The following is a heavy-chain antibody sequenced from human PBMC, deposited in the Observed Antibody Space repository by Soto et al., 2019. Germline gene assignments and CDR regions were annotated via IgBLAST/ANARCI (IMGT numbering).Heavy chain of an antibody. D-gene: IGHD6-19*01. J-gene: IGHJ4*02. CDR1: GFTFSSYA. Sequence: QVQLVESGGGVVQPGRSLRLSCAASGFTFSSYAMHWVRQAPGKGLEWVAVISYDGSNKYYADSVKGRFTISRDNSKNTLYLQMNSLSAEDTAVYYCARGSSGWYPIDYWGQGTLVTVSS. CDR2: ISYDGSNK. V-gene: IGHV3-30-3*01. CDR3: ARGSSGWYPIDY.